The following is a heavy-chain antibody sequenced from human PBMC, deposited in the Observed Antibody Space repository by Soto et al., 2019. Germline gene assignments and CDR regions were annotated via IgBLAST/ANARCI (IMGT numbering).Heavy chain of an antibody. D-gene: IGHD3-22*01. CDR2: ISYSGST. V-gene: IGHV4-31*03. CDR1: GGSISSGGYY. Sequence: SEALSLTCTVSGGSISSGGYYWSWIRQHPGKGLEWIGYISYSGSTYYNPSLESRVTISVDTSKNQFSLKLSSVTAADTAVYYCARDALSRDSIWGQGTLVTVSS. CDR3: ARDALSRDSI. J-gene: IGHJ4*02.